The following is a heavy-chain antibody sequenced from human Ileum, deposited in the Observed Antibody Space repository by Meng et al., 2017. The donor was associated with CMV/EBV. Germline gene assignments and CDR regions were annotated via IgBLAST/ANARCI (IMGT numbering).Heavy chain of an antibody. V-gene: IGHV5-51*01. D-gene: IGHD5-12*01. J-gene: IGHJ4*03. Sequence: GESLKISCRNLGYSFGDYWLGWVRQMPGKGLEWVGIIRPDGSDTQYSASVQGQITMSVDTSDTTAYLQWANLKASDTAIYFCVRHRGYEMWCQETLVTVSS. CDR1: GYSFGDYW. CDR2: IRPDGSDT. CDR3: VRHRGYEM.